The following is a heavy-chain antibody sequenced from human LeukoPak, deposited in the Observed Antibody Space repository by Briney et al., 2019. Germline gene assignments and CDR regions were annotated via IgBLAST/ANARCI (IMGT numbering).Heavy chain of an antibody. CDR1: GFTFSSYS. V-gene: IGHV3-21*01. CDR3: ARDLAMIAATY. CDR2: ISSSSSYI. D-gene: IGHD6-13*01. Sequence: GGSLRLSXAASGFTFSSYSMNWVRQAPGKGLEWDSSISSSSSYIYYADSVKGRFTISRDNAKNSLYLQMNSLRAEDTAVYYCARDLAMIAATYWGQGTLVTVSS. J-gene: IGHJ4*02.